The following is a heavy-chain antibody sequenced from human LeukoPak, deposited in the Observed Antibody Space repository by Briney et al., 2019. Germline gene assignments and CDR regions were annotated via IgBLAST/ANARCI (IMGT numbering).Heavy chain of an antibody. CDR1: GFTFSTYN. CDR3: ARGHYDILTASYKWTPDY. V-gene: IGHV3-21*06. D-gene: IGHD3-9*01. Sequence: PGGSLRLSCAASGFTFSTYNMNWVRQAPGKGLEWVSSITSGGTYTYYADSVKGRFTTSRDNAKNSLSLQLSSLRAEDTAVYYCARGHYDILTASYKWTPDYWGQGILVTVPS. CDR2: ITSGGTYT. J-gene: IGHJ4*02.